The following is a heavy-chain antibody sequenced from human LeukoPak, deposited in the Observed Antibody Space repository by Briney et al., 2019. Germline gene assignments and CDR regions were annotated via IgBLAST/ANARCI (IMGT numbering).Heavy chain of an antibody. Sequence: ASVKVSCKASGFTFTSSAMQWVRQARGQRLEWIGWIVVGSGNTNYAQKFQERVTITRDMSTSTAYMGLSSLRSEDTAVYYCAAAPYCSSTSCPLRDYYYYGMDVWGQGTTVTVSS. D-gene: IGHD2-2*01. CDR2: IVVGSGNT. J-gene: IGHJ6*02. CDR1: GFTFTSSA. CDR3: AAAPYCSSTSCPLRDYYYYGMDV. V-gene: IGHV1-58*02.